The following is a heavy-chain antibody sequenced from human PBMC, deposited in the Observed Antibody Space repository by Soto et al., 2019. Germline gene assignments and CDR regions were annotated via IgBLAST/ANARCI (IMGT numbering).Heavy chain of an antibody. CDR2: INHSGST. J-gene: IGHJ6*02. Sequence: SETLSLTCAVYGGSFSGYYWSWIRQPPGKGLEWIGEINHSGSTNYNPSLKSRVTISVDTSKNRFSLKLSSVTAADTAVYYCARSREMVYAIPAQYYYYGMDVWGQGTTVTVSS. CDR3: ARSREMVYAIPAQYYYYGMDV. CDR1: GGSFSGYY. V-gene: IGHV4-34*01. D-gene: IGHD2-8*01.